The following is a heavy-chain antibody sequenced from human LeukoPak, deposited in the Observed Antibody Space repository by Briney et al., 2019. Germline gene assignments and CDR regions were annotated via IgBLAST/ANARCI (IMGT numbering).Heavy chain of an antibody. CDR1: GYTFTSYD. CDR2: MNPNSGNT. CDR3: ARGVVWFGESVDY. D-gene: IGHD3-10*01. J-gene: IGHJ4*02. V-gene: IGHV1-8*01. Sequence: GASVKVSCKASGYTFTSYDINWVRQATGQGLEWMGWMNPNSGNTGYAQKFQGRVTMTRNTSISTAHMELSSLRSEDTAVYYCARGVVWFGESVDYWGQGTLVTVSS.